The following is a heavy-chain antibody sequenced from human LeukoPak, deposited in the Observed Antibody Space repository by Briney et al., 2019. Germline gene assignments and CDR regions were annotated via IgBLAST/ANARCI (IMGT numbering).Heavy chain of an antibody. CDR3: ARVPGYCSSTSCLDFDY. V-gene: IGHV1-2*02. Sequence: GASVKVSCKASGYTFTGYYMHWVRQAPGQGLEWMGWINPNSGGTNYAQKFQGRVTMTRDTSISTAYMELSRLRSEDTAVYYCARVPGYCSSTSCLDFDYWGQGTLVTVSS. CDR1: GYTFTGYY. D-gene: IGHD2-2*01. J-gene: IGHJ4*02. CDR2: INPNSGGT.